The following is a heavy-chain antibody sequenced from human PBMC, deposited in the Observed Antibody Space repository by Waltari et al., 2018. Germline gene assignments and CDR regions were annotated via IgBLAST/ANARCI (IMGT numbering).Heavy chain of an antibody. Sequence: QVQLVESGGGVVQPGRSLRLSCAASGFTFRSYAMHWVRQAPGKGLEWVAVISYDGSNKYYADSVKGRFTISRDNSKNTLYLQMNSLRAEDTAVYYCARTGSYYHWFDPWGQGTLVTVSS. CDR2: ISYDGSNK. CDR1: GFTFRSYA. J-gene: IGHJ5*02. CDR3: ARTGSYYHWFDP. D-gene: IGHD3-10*01. V-gene: IGHV3-30-3*01.